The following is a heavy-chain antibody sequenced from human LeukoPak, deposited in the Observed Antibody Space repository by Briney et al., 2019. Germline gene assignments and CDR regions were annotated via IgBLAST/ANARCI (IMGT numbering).Heavy chain of an antibody. CDR1: GFTFSIFE. D-gene: IGHD3-22*01. CDR3: AKEATPESSGFDAFDI. V-gene: IGHV3-48*03. Sequence: GGSLRLSCAASGFTFSIFEMDWVRQAPGKGLEWISYISRGGTTTHYADSVRGRFTISRDGATNSLYLQMNSLRAEDTAVYYCAKEATPESSGFDAFDIWGQGTMVTISS. J-gene: IGHJ3*02. CDR2: ISRGGTTT.